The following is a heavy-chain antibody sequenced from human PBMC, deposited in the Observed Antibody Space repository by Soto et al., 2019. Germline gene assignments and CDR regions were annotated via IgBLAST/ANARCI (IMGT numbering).Heavy chain of an antibody. D-gene: IGHD1-26*01. CDR2: ISGSGGST. V-gene: IGHV3-23*01. Sequence: LRLSCAASGFTFSSYAMSWVRQAPGKGLEWVSAISGSGGSTYYADSVKGRFTISRDNSKNTLYLQMNSLRAEDTAVYYCAKGGSYWGRSWFDPWGQGTLVTVSS. J-gene: IGHJ5*02. CDR1: GFTFSSYA. CDR3: AKGGSYWGRSWFDP.